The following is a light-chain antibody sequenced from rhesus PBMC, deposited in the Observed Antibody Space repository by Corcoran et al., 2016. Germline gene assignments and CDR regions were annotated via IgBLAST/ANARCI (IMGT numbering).Light chain of an antibody. V-gene: IGKV3-24*01. CDR3: LQHSNWPRT. J-gene: IGKJ1*01. CDR2: GAS. CDR1: QSVSSS. Sequence: EIVMTQSPATLSLSPGERATLSCRASQSVSSSVAWYQQKPGQAPRLIIYGASRRAPGIPDRFSGGGFGTDFTLTISSLEPEDVAVYYCLQHSNWPRTFGQGTKVEIK.